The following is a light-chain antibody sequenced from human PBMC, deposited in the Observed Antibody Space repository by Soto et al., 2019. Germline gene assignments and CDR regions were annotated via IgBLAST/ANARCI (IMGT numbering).Light chain of an antibody. CDR3: WSYAGSSTYVV. CDR2: EDS. V-gene: IGLV2-23*01. Sequence: QSVLTQPASVSGSPGQSITISCTGTSSDVGSYNLVSWYQQYPGKAPKLMIYEDSKRPSGVSNHFSGSKSGNTASLTISGLQTEDEADYYCWSYAGSSTYVVFGGGTKLTVL. J-gene: IGLJ2*01. CDR1: SSDVGSYNL.